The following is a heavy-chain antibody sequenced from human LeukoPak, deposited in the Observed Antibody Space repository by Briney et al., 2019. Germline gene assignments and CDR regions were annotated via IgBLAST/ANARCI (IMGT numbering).Heavy chain of an antibody. J-gene: IGHJ4*02. D-gene: IGHD5-18*01. Sequence: PGKSLRLSCAAFGFSFSAYGMHWVRQAPGKGLEWVAVISYDGSNKYYADSVKGRFTISRDNSKNTLYLQMNSLRAEDTAVYYCAKPARGYNYGEMYYFDYWGQGTLVTVSS. V-gene: IGHV3-30*18. CDR3: AKPARGYNYGEMYYFDY. CDR2: ISYDGSNK. CDR1: GFSFSAYG.